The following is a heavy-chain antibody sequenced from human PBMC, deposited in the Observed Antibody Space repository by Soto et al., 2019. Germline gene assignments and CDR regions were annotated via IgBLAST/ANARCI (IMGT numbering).Heavy chain of an antibody. J-gene: IGHJ6*02. CDR1: RGLFSSYV. CDR2: VNPILNIA. V-gene: IGHV1-69*04. D-gene: IGHD2-21*01. CDR3: ARYRHCGGDSCNYYYIMDL. Sequence: QVQLVQSGAEVKKPGSSVKVSCKAPRGLFSSYVFNWVRQAPGQGLEWMGGVNPILNIAYHAQKFQGRVKITADASPGTVYMELSSLRSDDTATYFCARYRHCGGDSCNYYYIMDLWGQGTTITVSS.